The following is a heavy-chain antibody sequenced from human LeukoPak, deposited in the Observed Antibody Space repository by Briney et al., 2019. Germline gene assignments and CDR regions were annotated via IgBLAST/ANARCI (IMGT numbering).Heavy chain of an antibody. CDR1: RFTFSSYA. CDR3: ARSGIVADIRVNCFDP. D-gene: IGHD1-26*01. Sequence: GRSLRLSCAASRFTFSSYAMDWVRQAPGKGLEWVAVISYDGNNKYYADSVKGRFTISRDNSKNTLYLQMNSLRAEDTAFYYCARSGIVADIRVNCFDPWGQGTVVTVSS. V-gene: IGHV3-30-3*01. J-gene: IGHJ5*02. CDR2: ISYDGNNK.